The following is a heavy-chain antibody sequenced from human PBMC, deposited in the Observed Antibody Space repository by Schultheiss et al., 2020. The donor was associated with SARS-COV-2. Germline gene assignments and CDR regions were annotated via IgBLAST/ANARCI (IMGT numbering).Heavy chain of an antibody. CDR2: INSDGSST. CDR1: GFTFSSYW. V-gene: IGHV3-74*01. CDR3: ARDQPARPNYYYYGMDV. Sequence: AGSLRLSCAASGFTFSSYWMSWVRQAPGKGLVWVSRINSDGSSTSYADSVKGRFTISRDNSKNTLYLQMNSLKTEDTAVYYCARDQPARPNYYYYGMDVWGQGTTVTVSS. J-gene: IGHJ6*02. D-gene: IGHD6-6*01.